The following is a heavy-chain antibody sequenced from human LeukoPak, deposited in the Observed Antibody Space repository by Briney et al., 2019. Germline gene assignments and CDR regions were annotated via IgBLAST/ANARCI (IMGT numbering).Heavy chain of an antibody. D-gene: IGHD3-10*01. J-gene: IGHJ5*02. CDR1: GGSISSGGYS. Sequence: SQTLSLTCAVSGGSISSGGYSWSWIRQPPGKGLEWIGYIYHSGSTYYNPSLKSRVTISVDRSKNQFSLKLSSVTAADTAVYYCARVATVRGVRWFDPWGQGTLVTVSS. CDR2: IYHSGST. V-gene: IGHV4-30-2*01. CDR3: ARVATVRGVRWFDP.